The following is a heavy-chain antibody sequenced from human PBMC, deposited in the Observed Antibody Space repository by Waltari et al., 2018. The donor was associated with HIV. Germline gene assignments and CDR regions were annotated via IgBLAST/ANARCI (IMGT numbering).Heavy chain of an antibody. CDR3: AREGRSSYGMDV. D-gene: IGHD1-26*01. CDR1: TFSSYW. Sequence: TFSSYWMTWVRQAPGKGLEWVANIKQGGREKYYVDPVKGRFTISRDDAKNSVFLQMNGLRAEDTAVYYWAREGRSSYGMDVWGQGTTVTVSS. V-gene: IGHV3-7*01. J-gene: IGHJ6*02. CDR2: IKQGGREK.